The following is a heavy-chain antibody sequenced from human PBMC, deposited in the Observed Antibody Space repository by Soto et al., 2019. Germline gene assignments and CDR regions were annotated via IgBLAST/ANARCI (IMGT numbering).Heavy chain of an antibody. CDR3: ARKYSDYDLAYFDY. D-gene: IGHD5-12*01. J-gene: IGHJ4*02. V-gene: IGHV3-21*01. Sequence: EVQLVESGGGLVKPGGSLRLSCAASGFTFSSYSMNWVRQAPGKGLEWVSSISSSSSYIYYADSVKGRFTISRDNAKNSMYLQINSLRAEDTAVYYCARKYSDYDLAYFDYWGQGTLVTVSS. CDR1: GFTFSSYS. CDR2: ISSSSSYI.